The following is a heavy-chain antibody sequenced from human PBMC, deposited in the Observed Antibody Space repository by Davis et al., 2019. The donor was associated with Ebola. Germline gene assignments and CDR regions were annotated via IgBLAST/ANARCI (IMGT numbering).Heavy chain of an antibody. V-gene: IGHV4-39*07. Sequence: MPSASLSLSCTVSGGSISSSSYYWGWIRQPPGKGLEWIGEINHSGSTNYNPSLMSRVTISVDTSKNQFSMKLSSVTAADTAVYYCARARDSSGYYSNFDYWGQGTLVTVSS. J-gene: IGHJ4*02. CDR2: INHSGST. CDR1: GGSISSSSYY. CDR3: ARARDSSGYYSNFDY. D-gene: IGHD3-22*01.